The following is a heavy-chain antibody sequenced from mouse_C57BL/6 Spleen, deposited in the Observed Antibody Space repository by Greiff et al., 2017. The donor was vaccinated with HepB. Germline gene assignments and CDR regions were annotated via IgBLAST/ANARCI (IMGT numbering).Heavy chain of an antibody. Sequence: EVQLQESGPGLVKPSQSLSLTCSVTGYSITSGYYWNWIRQVPGNKLEWMGYISYDGSNNYNPSLKNRISITRDTSKNQFFLKLNSVTTEDTATYYCARGDYDEGAFAYWGQGTLVTVSA. D-gene: IGHD2-4*01. CDR2: ISYDGSN. V-gene: IGHV3-6*01. J-gene: IGHJ3*01. CDR1: GYSITSGYY. CDR3: ARGDYDEGAFAY.